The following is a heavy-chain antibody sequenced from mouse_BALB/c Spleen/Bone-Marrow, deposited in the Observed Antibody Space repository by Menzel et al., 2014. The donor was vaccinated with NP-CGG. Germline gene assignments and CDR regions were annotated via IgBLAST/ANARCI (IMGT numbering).Heavy chain of an antibody. CDR2: INPSNGGT. CDR1: GYTFTSYY. D-gene: IGHD2-12*01. CDR3: TRSRRAMDH. J-gene: IGHJ4*01. V-gene: IGHV1S81*02. Sequence: QVQLQQSGAVLVKPGASVKLSCKASGYTFTSYYMCWVKQRPGQGLEWIGEINPSNGGTNFNEKFKSKATLTVDKSSSTAYMSLSSLTSEDSAVYYCTRSRRAMDHWGQGTSVTVSS.